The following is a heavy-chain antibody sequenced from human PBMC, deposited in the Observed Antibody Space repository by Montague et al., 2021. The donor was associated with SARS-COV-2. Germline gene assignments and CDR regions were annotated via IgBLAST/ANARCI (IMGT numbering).Heavy chain of an antibody. CDR2: TRGNT. V-gene: IGHV4-4*07. Sequence: TRGNTNYSPSLKSRVTMSLDTSKNELSLRLTSMTAADTAVYYCATGDRAFDFWGQGTLGTVS. CDR3: ATGDRAFDF. J-gene: IGHJ4*02. D-gene: IGHD2-21*01.